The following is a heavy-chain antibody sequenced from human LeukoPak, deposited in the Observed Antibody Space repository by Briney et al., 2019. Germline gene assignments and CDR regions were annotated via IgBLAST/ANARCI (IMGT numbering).Heavy chain of an antibody. CDR3: ARFLPEWLLFGRSDAFDI. CDR2: INHSGST. V-gene: IGHV4-34*01. CDR1: GGSFSGYY. D-gene: IGHD3-3*01. J-gene: IGHJ3*02. Sequence: PSETLSLTCAVYGGSFSGYYWSWIRQPPGKGLEWIGEINHSGSTNYNPSLKSRVTISVDTSKNQFSLKLSSVTAADTAVYYCARFLPEWLLFGRSDAFDIWGQGTMVTVSS.